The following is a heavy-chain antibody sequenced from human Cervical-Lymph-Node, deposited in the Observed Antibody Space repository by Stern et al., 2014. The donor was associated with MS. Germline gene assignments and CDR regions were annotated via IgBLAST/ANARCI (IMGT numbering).Heavy chain of an antibody. D-gene: IGHD3-10*01. CDR3: ARGGDPGDYYYYGMDV. CDR1: GFTFSSYA. V-gene: IGHV3-30-3*01. Sequence: VHLVESGGGVVQPGRSLRLSCAASGFTFSSYAMHWVRQAPGKGLEWVAVISYDGSNKYYADSVKGRFTISRDNSKNTLYLQMNSLRAEDTAVYYCARGGDPGDYYYYGMDVWGQGTTVTVSS. J-gene: IGHJ6*02. CDR2: ISYDGSNK.